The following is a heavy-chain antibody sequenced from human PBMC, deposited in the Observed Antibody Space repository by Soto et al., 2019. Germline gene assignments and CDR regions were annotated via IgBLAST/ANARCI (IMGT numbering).Heavy chain of an antibody. J-gene: IGHJ6*02. D-gene: IGHD1-1*01. CDR3: ATRRYEQEVYFYYGIDV. CDR1: GFTFSLYA. V-gene: IGHV3-23*01. CDR2: ISKPGGSA. Sequence: EVQVLESGGGLVQPGGSLRLSCKASGFTFSLYAMTWVRQSPGKGLEWVSSISKPGGSAEYADSVKGRFTISRDNAKDTLYLQMDTLRPEDTATYYCATRRYEQEVYFYYGIDVWGRGTTVTVSS.